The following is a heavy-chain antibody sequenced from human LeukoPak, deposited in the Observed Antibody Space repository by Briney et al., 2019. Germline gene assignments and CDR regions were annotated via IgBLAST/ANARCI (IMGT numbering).Heavy chain of an antibody. D-gene: IGHD3-10*01. J-gene: IGHJ4*02. CDR3: TTGPMVRGVTDY. V-gene: IGHV3-15*01. CDR2: IKSKTDGGTT. Sequence: GGSLRLSCAASGFTFSNAWMSWVRQDPGKGLEWVGRIKSKTDGGTTDYAAPVKGRFTISRDDSKNTLYLQMNSLKTEDTAVYYCTTGPMVRGVTDYWGQGTLVTVSS. CDR1: GFTFSNAW.